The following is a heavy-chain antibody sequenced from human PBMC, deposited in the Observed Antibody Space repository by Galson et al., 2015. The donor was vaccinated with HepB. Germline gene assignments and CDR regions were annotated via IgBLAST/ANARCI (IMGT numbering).Heavy chain of an antibody. CDR1: GFPLSTSGVG. CDR3: AHSYVSGSLYDY. V-gene: IGHV2-5*02. CDR2: IYWDDDK. Sequence: PALVQPTQTLTLTCTFSGFPLSTSGVGVGWIRQPPGKAREWLALIYWDDDKRYSPSLKSRLTITKDTSKSQVVLTMTNMDPVDTATYYCAHSYVSGSLYDYWGQGTLVTVSS. D-gene: IGHD3-10*01. J-gene: IGHJ4*02.